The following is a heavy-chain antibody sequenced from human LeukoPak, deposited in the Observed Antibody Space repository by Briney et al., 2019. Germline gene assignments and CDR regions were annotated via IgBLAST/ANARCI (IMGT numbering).Heavy chain of an antibody. J-gene: IGHJ3*02. D-gene: IGHD1/OR15-1a*01. CDR1: GFTFSTYS. CDR2: ISSVSGYM. CDR3: ARDRTGSNWDKGRPDTFDI. V-gene: IGHV3-21*01. Sequence: GGSLRLSCAASGFTFSTYSMNWVRQAPGKGLEWVSCISSVSGYMYYADSMKGRFTISGDNAKNTLYLQMSSLRAEDTAVYYCARDRTGSNWDKGRPDTFDIWGQGTMVTVSS.